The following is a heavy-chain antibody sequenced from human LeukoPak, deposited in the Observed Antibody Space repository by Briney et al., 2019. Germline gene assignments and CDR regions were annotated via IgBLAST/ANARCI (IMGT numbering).Heavy chain of an antibody. CDR2: ISGSGGST. V-gene: IGHV3-23*01. CDR3: AKDSPYYYDSSGYYFDAFDI. Sequence: GGSLRLSCVASGFTFSSYAMSWVRQAPGKGLEWVSTISGSGGSTYYADSVKGRFTISRDNSKNTLYLQMNSLRAKDTAVYYCAKDSPYYYDSSGYYFDAFDIWGQGTMVTVSS. D-gene: IGHD3-22*01. CDR1: GFTFSSYA. J-gene: IGHJ3*02.